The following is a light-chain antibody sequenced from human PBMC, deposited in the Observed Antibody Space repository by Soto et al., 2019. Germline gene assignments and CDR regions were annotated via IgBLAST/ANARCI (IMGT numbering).Light chain of an antibody. CDR3: RQRSNWPPYT. V-gene: IGKV3-11*01. CDR2: DAS. Sequence: DIVLTQSPATLSLSPGERATLSCRASESVSTYVAWYQQKPGQAPRLLIFDASNRATGIPARFSGSGSGTDFTLTISSLEPEDCAVYYCRQRSNWPPYTFGQGTKVEIK. J-gene: IGKJ2*01. CDR1: ESVSTY.